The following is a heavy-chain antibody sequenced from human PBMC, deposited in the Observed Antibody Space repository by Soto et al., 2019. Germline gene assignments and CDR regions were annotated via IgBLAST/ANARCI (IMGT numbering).Heavy chain of an antibody. Sequence: ASVKVSCKASGGTFSSYAISWVRQAPGQGLEWMGGIIPIFGTANYAQKFQGRVTITADESTSTAYMELSSLRSEDTAMYYCARETMEQLGWIEYYCYGMDVWGQGTTVTVSS. D-gene: IGHD6-6*01. CDR1: GGTFSSYA. V-gene: IGHV1-69*13. CDR3: ARETMEQLGWIEYYCYGMDV. CDR2: IIPIFGTA. J-gene: IGHJ6*02.